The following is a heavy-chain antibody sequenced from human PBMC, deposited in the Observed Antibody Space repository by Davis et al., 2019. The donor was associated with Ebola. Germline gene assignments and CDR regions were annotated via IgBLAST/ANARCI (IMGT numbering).Heavy chain of an antibody. D-gene: IGHD3-3*01. CDR3: ARETPGYDFWSGSHDY. CDR2: INPSGGST. V-gene: IGHV1-46*01. Sequence: ASVKVSCKTSGYTFTNYGITWVRQAPGQGLEWMGIINPSGGSTSYAQKFQGRVTMTRDTSTSTVYMELSSLRSEDTAVYYCARETPGYDFWSGSHDYWGQGTLVTVSS. J-gene: IGHJ4*02. CDR1: GYTFTNYG.